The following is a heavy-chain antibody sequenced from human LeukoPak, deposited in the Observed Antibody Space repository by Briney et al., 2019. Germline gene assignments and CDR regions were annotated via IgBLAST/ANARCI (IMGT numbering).Heavy chain of an antibody. D-gene: IGHD6-13*01. V-gene: IGHV1-2*02. CDR3: ARGAAARGDWFDP. J-gene: IGHJ5*02. CDR1: GYTFTGYY. Sequence: ASVNVSFKASGYTFTGYYMHWVRQAPGQGLEWKGWVNPNSGGTNYAKKFQGRVTMTRDTSISTAYMELSRLRSDDTAVYYCARGAAARGDWFDPWGQGTLVTVSS. CDR2: VNPNSGGT.